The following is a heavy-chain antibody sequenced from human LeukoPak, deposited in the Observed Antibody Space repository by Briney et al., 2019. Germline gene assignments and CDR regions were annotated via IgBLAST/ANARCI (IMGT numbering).Heavy chain of an antibody. CDR2: IYYSGST. D-gene: IGHD6-13*01. CDR3: ARERQQLGRFDY. J-gene: IGHJ4*02. CDR1: GGSISSYY. Sequence: SETLSLTCTVSGGSISSYYWSWIRQPPGKGLEWIGYIYYSGSTNCNPSLKSRVTISVDTSKNQFSLKLSSVTAADTAVYYCARERQQLGRFDYWGQGTLVTVSS. V-gene: IGHV4-59*01.